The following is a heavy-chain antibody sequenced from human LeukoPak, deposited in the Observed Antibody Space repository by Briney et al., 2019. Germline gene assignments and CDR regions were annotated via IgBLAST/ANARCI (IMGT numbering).Heavy chain of an antibody. CDR2: ISGSGGST. Sequence: GGSLRLSCAASGFTFSSYAMSWVRQAPGKGLDWVSAISGSGGSTYYAVCVKGRFTISRDNSKNTLYLQMNSLRAEDTAVYYCAKRRDYFDYWGQGTLVTVSS. CDR1: GFTFSSYA. CDR3: AKRRDYFDY. J-gene: IGHJ4*02. V-gene: IGHV3-23*01.